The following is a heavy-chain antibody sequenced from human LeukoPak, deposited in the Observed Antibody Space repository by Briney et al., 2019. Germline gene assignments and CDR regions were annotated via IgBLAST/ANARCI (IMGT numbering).Heavy chain of an antibody. V-gene: IGHV4-34*01. CDR1: GGSFSGYY. D-gene: IGHD3-22*01. CDR3: ARGRRGGRDSSGPILDY. Sequence: SETLSLTCAVYGGSFSGYYWSWIRQPPGKGLEWIGEINHSGSTNYNPSLKSRVTISVDTSKNQFSLKLSSVTAADTAVYYCARGRRGGRDSSGPILDYWGQGTLVTVSS. J-gene: IGHJ4*02. CDR2: INHSGST.